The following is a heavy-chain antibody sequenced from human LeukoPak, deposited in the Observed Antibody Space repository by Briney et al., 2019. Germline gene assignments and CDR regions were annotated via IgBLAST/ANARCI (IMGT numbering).Heavy chain of an antibody. J-gene: IGHJ4*02. CDR1: GFTFSSYA. D-gene: IGHD3-16*01. CDR2: ISGSGHRT. Sequence: GGSLRLSCAASGFTFSSYAMSWVRQAPGKGLEWVSGISGSGHRTYYADSVKGRFTISRDNSKSTLYLQMNSLRAEDTAVYYCAKDWGEYFDYVWGSFTSFDSWGQGTLVTVSS. CDR3: AKDWGEYFDYVWGSFTSFDS. V-gene: IGHV3-23*01.